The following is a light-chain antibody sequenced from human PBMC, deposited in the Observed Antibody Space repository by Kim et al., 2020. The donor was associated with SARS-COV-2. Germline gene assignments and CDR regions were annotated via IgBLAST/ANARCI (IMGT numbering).Light chain of an antibody. J-gene: IGKJ4*01. V-gene: IGKV1-33*01. Sequence: DIQMTQSPSSLSASVGDRVTITCQASQDISNSLNWYQQKLGKAPKLLVFDASNLETGVPSRFSGRRSGTDFTFTISSLQPEDIATYYCQQYCDLPITFGGGTKVDIK. CDR3: QQYCDLPIT. CDR1: QDISNS. CDR2: DAS.